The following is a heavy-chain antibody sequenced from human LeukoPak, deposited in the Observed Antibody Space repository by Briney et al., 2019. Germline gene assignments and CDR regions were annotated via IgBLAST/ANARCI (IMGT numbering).Heavy chain of an antibody. V-gene: IGHV4-4*02. D-gene: IGHD2-2*02. J-gene: IGHJ5*02. Sequence: PSGTLSLTCAVSGGSISSNNWWNWVRQPPGKGLEXIXEIHHSGSTNYNPSLQSRVTISVDKSKNQSSLKLTSVTAADTAVYYCARVEGGCTSTSCYIDPWGQGTLVTVSS. CDR2: IHHSGST. CDR3: ARVEGGCTSTSCYIDP. CDR1: GGSISSNNW.